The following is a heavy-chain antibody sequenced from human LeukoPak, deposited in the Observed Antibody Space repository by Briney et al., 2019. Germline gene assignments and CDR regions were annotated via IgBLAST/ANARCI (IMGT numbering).Heavy chain of an antibody. CDR2: INPNSGGT. V-gene: IGHV1-2*04. CDR1: GYTFTGYY. J-gene: IGHJ3*02. Sequence: GASVKVSCKASGYTFTGYYMHWVRQAPGQGLEWMGWINPNSGGTNYAQKFQGWVTMTRDTSISTAYMELSRLRSDDTAVYYCARSPFSGDDDAFDIWGQGTMVTVSS. D-gene: IGHD5-12*01. CDR3: ARSPFSGDDDAFDI.